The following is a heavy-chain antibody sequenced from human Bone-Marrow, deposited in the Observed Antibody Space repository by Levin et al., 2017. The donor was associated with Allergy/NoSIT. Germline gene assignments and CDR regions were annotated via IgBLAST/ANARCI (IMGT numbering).Heavy chain of an antibody. CDR1: GFTFSSYA. V-gene: IGHV3-30*04. Sequence: GESLKISCAASGFTFSSYAMHWVRQAPGKGLEWVAVISYDGSNKYYADSVKGRFTISRDNSKNTLYLQMNSLRAEDTAVYYCARGQGYSSTFSDGAYNWFDPWGQGTLVTVSS. CDR3: ARGQGYSSTFSDGAYNWFDP. D-gene: IGHD6-13*01. CDR2: ISYDGSNK. J-gene: IGHJ5*02.